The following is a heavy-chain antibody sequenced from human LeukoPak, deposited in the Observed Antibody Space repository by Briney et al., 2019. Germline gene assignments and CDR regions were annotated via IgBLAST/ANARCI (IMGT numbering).Heavy chain of an antibody. CDR1: GGSISGSSYY. D-gene: IGHD1-1*01. CDR3: VRDGQLPIDY. J-gene: IGHJ4*02. CDR2: IYYRGNT. V-gene: IGHV4-39*07. Sequence: PSETLSLTCTVSGGSISGSSYYWGWIRQPPGKGLEWIGTIYYRGNTYYNPSLKSRVSISVDTSKNQFSLSLRSVTAADTAVYYCVRDGQLPIDYWGQGTLVTVSS.